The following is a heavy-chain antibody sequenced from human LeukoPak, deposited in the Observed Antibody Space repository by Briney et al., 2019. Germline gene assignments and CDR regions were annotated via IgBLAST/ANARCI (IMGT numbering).Heavy chain of an antibody. CDR2: IYTSGST. J-gene: IGHJ4*02. Sequence: SETLSLTCTVSGYSISSGYYWGWIRQPAGKGLEWIGRIYTSGSTNYNPSLKSRVTMSVDTSKNQFSLKLSSVTAADTAVYYCARETPLRTYDSSGYYSIWGQGTLVTVSS. CDR3: ARETPLRTYDSSGYYSI. D-gene: IGHD3-22*01. V-gene: IGHV4-4*07. CDR1: GYSISSGYY.